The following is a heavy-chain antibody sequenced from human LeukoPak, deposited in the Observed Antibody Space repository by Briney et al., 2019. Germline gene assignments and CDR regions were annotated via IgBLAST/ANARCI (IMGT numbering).Heavy chain of an antibody. J-gene: IGHJ5*02. CDR3: ARVAKLLNHNWFDH. V-gene: IGHV4-39*07. CDR2: IYYSGNT. CDR1: GGSISSSSYL. D-gene: IGHD1-14*01. Sequence: SETLSLTCTVSGGSISSSSYLWAWIRQPPEKGMEWIVNIYYSGNTYYNPSLKSRATISVDTSKNQFSLKLSSVTAANTAVYYCARVAKLLNHNWFDHWGQGTLVTVSS.